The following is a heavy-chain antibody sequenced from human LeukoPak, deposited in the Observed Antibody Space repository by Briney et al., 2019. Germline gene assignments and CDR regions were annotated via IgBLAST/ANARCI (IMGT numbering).Heavy chain of an antibody. Sequence: GESLKISCKGSGYSFTSYWIAWVSQMPGTGLEWMGIIYPPDSDTRYSPSFQGQVTISADKSISTAYLQWSGLKASDTAMYYCARSGSAATPLFDFWGQGTLVTVSS. V-gene: IGHV5-51*01. D-gene: IGHD2-2*01. CDR2: IYPPDSDT. CDR1: GYSFTSYW. J-gene: IGHJ4*02. CDR3: ARSGSAATPLFDF.